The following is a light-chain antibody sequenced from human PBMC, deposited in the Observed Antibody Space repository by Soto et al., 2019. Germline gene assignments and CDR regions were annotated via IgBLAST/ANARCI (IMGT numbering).Light chain of an antibody. V-gene: IGLV2-14*01. CDR3: SSYTSSSTLL. J-gene: IGLJ2*01. CDR1: SSDVGGYNC. CDR2: DVS. Sequence: QSALTQPASVSGSPGQSITISCTGTSSDVGGYNCVSWYQQHPGKAPKLMIYDVSNRPSGVSNRFSGSKSGNTASLTISGLQAEDEADYYCSSYTSSSTLLFGGGTQLTVL.